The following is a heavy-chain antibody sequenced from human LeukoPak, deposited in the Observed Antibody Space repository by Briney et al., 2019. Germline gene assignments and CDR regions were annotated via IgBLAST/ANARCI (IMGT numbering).Heavy chain of an antibody. V-gene: IGHV3-53*01. CDR1: GFTVSSNY. J-gene: IGHJ4*02. CDR2: IYSGGST. Sequence: GGSLRLSCAASGFTVSSNYMSWVRQAPGKGLEWVSVIYSGGSTYYADSVKGRFTISRDNSKNTLYLQMNSLRAEDTAVYYCARWRRDSSGYHYYFDYWGQGTLVTVSS. D-gene: IGHD3-22*01. CDR3: ARWRRDSSGYHYYFDY.